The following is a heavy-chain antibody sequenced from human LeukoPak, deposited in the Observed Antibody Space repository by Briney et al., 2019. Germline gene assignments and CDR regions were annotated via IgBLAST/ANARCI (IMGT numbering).Heavy chain of an antibody. CDR1: GFTFSSYG. D-gene: IGHD6-6*01. CDR3: ARDSTRYYFDS. Sequence: PGGSLRLSCAASGFTFSSYGMHWVRQAPGKGLGWVAVISYDGSNEYYADSLKGRFSISRDNSNNTLYLQMNSLRADDTAVYYCARDSTRYYFDSWGQGTLVSVSS. CDR2: ISYDGSNE. V-gene: IGHV3-30*03. J-gene: IGHJ4*02.